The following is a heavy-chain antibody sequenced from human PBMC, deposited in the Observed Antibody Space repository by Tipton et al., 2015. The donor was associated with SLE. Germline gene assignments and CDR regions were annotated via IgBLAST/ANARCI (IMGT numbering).Heavy chain of an antibody. CDR2: ITWNSGNI. CDR3: ARAGPLLWVPYFDY. J-gene: IGHJ4*02. CDR1: GFTFEDYA. V-gene: IGHV3-9*01. Sequence: SLRLSCSVPGFTFEDYAMHWVRQAPGKGLEWVSGITWNSGNIGYADSVKGRFTISRDNAKNTLYLQMNSLRAEDTAVYYCARAGPLLWVPYFDYWGQGTLVTVSS. D-gene: IGHD3-10*01.